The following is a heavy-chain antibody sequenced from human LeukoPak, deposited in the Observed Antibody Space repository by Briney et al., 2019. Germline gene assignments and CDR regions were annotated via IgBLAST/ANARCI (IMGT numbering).Heavy chain of an antibody. CDR3: ANLYGEENKE. CDR2: ISSAGDG. V-gene: IGHV3-23*01. CDR1: GFAIKSQA. Sequence: PGGSLRLSCTASGFAIKSQAMSWVRQAPGKGLEWVSAISSAGDGLYAESVKGRFSISRDDSRNTVFLRLNRLRAADTAVYFCANLYGEENKEWGQGTLVTVSS. D-gene: IGHD4-17*01. J-gene: IGHJ4*02.